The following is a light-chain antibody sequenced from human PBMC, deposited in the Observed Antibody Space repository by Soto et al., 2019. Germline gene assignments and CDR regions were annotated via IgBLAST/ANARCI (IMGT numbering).Light chain of an antibody. CDR3: QQYNSYPWT. CDR2: DAS. V-gene: IGKV1-5*01. CDR1: QIISSW. Sequence: DIQMTQSPSTLSASIGDRVTITCRASQIISSWLAWYQQKPGKAPELLIYDASSLESWVPSRFSGSGSGTEFTLTISSLQADYFATYYCQQYNSYPWTFGQGTKVEIK. J-gene: IGKJ1*01.